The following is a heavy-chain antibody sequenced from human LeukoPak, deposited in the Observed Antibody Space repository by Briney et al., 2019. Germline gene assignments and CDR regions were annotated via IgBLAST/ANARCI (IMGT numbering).Heavy chain of an antibody. CDR2: MKQDGSEK. D-gene: IGHD1-14*01. J-gene: IGHJ4*02. CDR3: ARKALYRTQYYFDY. V-gene: IGHV3-7*01. CDR1: GFKFSTYG. Sequence: GGSLRLSCVASGFKFSTYGMHWVRQAPGKGLEWVANMKQDGSEKYYVDSVKGRFTISTDNAKNSLYLQMNSLRAEDTAVYYCARKALYRTQYYFDYWGQGTLVAVSS.